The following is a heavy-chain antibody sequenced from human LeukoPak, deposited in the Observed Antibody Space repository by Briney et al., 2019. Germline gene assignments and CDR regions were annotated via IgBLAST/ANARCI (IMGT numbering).Heavy chain of an antibody. CDR2: SGTDGDT. V-gene: IGHV3-23*01. CDR3: AKKTPGTRLFDY. D-gene: IGHD6-13*01. CDR1: GFTFSSSA. J-gene: IGHJ4*02. Sequence: GGSLRLSCAASGFTFSSSAMNWVRQPPGKGLEWVSASGTDGDTYYAASVKGRFTISRDNSKNTLYLQMTSLRAEDTAIYYCAKKTPGTRLFDYWGQGTLVTVSP.